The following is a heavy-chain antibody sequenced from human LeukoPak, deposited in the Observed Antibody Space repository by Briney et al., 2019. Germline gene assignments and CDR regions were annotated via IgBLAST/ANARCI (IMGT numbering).Heavy chain of an antibody. D-gene: IGHD1-1*01. J-gene: IGHJ4*02. V-gene: IGHV4-31*03. CDR2: ISDSGST. CDR1: GGSIGTSAYY. CDR3: GRGEYSYGRNEL. Sequence: SETLSLTCTVSGGSIGTSAYYWNWIRQHPGKGLEWIGFISDSGSTLYNPSLKSRVTISSDTSKNQFSLKLTSVTAADMAVYYCGRGEYSYGRNELWGQGTLVTVSS.